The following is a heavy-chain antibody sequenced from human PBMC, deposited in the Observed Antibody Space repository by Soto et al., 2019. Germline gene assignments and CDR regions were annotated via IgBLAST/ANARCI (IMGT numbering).Heavy chain of an antibody. V-gene: IGHV1-69*01. CDR3: ARGASRWYPYFVDS. J-gene: IGHJ4*02. D-gene: IGHD6-13*01. CDR1: EGTFNSYA. CDR2: IIPYYNTL. Sequence: QAQVVQSGAEVRQPGSSVKLSCKASEGTFNSYAIAWVRQAPGQGLEWMGGIIPYYNTLNYAQKFQDRVTMTADDSTNTVYMELSSLRSDDTAVYFCARGASRWYPYFVDSWAQGTLVTVSS.